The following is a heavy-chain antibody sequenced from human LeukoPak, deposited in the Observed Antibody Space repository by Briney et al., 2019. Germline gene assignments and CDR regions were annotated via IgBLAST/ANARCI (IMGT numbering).Heavy chain of an antibody. D-gene: IGHD1-26*01. Sequence: ASVKVSCKASGYTFTGYCMHWVRQAPGQGLEWMGWINPNSGGTNYAQKFQGRVTMTRDTSISTAYMELSRLRSDDTAVYYCARVPPWRESGRWRFDYWGQGTLVTVSS. CDR3: ARVPPWRESGRWRFDY. V-gene: IGHV1-2*02. CDR2: INPNSGGT. J-gene: IGHJ4*02. CDR1: GYTFTGYC.